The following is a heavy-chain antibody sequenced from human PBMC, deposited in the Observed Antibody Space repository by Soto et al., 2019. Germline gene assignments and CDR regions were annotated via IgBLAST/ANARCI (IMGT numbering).Heavy chain of an antibody. Sequence: SQTLSLTCAISGDSVSSNSAAWNWIRQSPSRGLEWLGRTYYRSKWYNDYAVSVKSRITINPDTSKNQFSLQLNSVTPEDTAVYYCARVNIVATIPTGAHFDYWGQGTLVPVSP. V-gene: IGHV6-1*01. CDR2: TYYRSKWYN. CDR3: ARVNIVATIPTGAHFDY. CDR1: GDSVSSNSAA. D-gene: IGHD5-12*01. J-gene: IGHJ4*02.